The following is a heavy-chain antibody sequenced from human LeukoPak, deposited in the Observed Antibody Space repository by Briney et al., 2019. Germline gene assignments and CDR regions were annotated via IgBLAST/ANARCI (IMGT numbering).Heavy chain of an antibody. CDR1: GYRFTTHW. CDR3: ASASLYGGSLPNFDY. D-gene: IGHD3-16*01. CDR2: IYPGDSDT. Sequence: GESLKISCKGSGYRFTTHWIGWARQMPGKGLEWMGIIYPGDSDTRYRPSFQGQVPISVDQSISTAYQQWSSLEASDTAMYYCASASLYGGSLPNFDYWGQGTLVTVSS. J-gene: IGHJ4*02. V-gene: IGHV5-51*03.